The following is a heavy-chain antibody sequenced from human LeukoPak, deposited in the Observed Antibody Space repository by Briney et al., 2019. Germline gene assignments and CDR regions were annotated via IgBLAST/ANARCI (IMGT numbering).Heavy chain of an antibody. V-gene: IGHV3-7*01. Sequence: GGSLRLSCAASGFTFSSYWMSWVRQAPGKGLEWVANIKQDGSEKHYVDSVKGRFTISRDNAKNSLYLQMNSLRAEDTAVYYCARRRGSYFDAFDIWGQGTMVTVSS. CDR2: IKQDGSEK. CDR3: ARRRGSYFDAFDI. D-gene: IGHD1-26*01. J-gene: IGHJ3*02. CDR1: GFTFSSYW.